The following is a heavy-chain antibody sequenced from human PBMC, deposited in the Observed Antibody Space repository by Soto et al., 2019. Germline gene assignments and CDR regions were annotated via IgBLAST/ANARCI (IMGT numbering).Heavy chain of an antibody. D-gene: IGHD2-21*02. Sequence: GGSLRLSCAASGFTFSSYSMNWVRQAPGKGLEWVSSISSSSSYIYYADSVKGRFTVSRDNAKNSLYLQMNSLRAEDTAVYYCARVYCGGDCYYYYGMYVWGQGTTVTVSS. CDR2: ISSSSSYI. V-gene: IGHV3-21*01. CDR3: ARVYCGGDCYYYYGMYV. CDR1: GFTFSSYS. J-gene: IGHJ6*02.